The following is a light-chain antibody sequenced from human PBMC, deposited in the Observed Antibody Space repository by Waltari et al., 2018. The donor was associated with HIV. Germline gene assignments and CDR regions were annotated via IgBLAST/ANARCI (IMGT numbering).Light chain of an antibody. CDR2: EVN. CDR3: CSYAGGNSYV. CDR1: SSDVGTYNV. Sequence: QSALTQPASVSASPGQSITISCTGTSSDVGTYNVVSWYRQFPDKAPQLLIFEVNKRPSGFSNRFSCSKSGNSASLTIAGLLADDEADYYCCSYAGGNSYVFGTGTKVTVL. V-gene: IGLV2-23*02. J-gene: IGLJ1*01.